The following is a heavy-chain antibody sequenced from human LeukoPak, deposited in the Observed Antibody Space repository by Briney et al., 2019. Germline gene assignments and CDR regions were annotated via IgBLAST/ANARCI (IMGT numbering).Heavy chain of an antibody. CDR2: IIPIFGPA. CDR1: GGTFSSYA. V-gene: IGHV1-69*13. J-gene: IGHJ3*02. CDR3: ARGIAAAAFDAFDI. D-gene: IGHD6-13*01. Sequence: SVKVSCKASGGTFSSYAISWVRQAPGQGLEWMEGIIPIFGPANYAQKFQGRVTITADESTSTAYMELSSLRSEDTAVYYCARGIAAAAFDAFDIWGQGTMVTVSS.